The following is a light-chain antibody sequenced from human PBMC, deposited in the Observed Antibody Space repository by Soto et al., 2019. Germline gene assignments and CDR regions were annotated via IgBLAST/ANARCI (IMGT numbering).Light chain of an antibody. CDR3: LLDFSYFWA. CDR2: EAS. CDR1: QSISSW. V-gene: IGKV1-5*01. Sequence: DIQMTQSPSTLSASVGDRVTITCRASQSISSWLAWYQQKPGKAPKLLIYEASTLQSGVPSRFSGSRSGTDFTLTISSLQPEDFATYYCLLDFSYFWAFGQGTKVDIK. J-gene: IGKJ1*01.